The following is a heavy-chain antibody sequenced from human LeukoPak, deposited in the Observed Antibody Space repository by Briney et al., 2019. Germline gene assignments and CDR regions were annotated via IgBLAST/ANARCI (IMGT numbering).Heavy chain of an antibody. CDR3: ARTMATIKEWFDP. J-gene: IGHJ5*02. D-gene: IGHD5-24*01. Sequence: GASVKVSCKASGYTFTGYYMHWVRQAPGQGLEWMGWINPNSGGTNYAQKFQGRVTMTRDTSISTAYMELSRLRSDDPAVYYCARTMATIKEWFDPWGQGTLVTVSS. V-gene: IGHV1-2*02. CDR2: INPNSGGT. CDR1: GYTFTGYY.